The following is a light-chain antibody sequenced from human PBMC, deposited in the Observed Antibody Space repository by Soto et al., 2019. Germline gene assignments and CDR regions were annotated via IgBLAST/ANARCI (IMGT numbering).Light chain of an antibody. V-gene: IGLV2-11*01. CDR3: SSYAGSYTWI. Sequence: QSVLTQPRSVSGSPGQSVTVSCTGTSXDVAVYSYVSWFQQHPGRAPQPLIYDVTKRPSGVPDRFSGSKSGNTAALTISGLQAEDEAEYFCSSYAGSYTWIFGSGTKVIVL. CDR2: DVT. J-gene: IGLJ1*01. CDR1: SXDVAVYSY.